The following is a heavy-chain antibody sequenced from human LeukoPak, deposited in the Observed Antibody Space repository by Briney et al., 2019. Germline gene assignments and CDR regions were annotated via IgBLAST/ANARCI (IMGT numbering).Heavy chain of an antibody. CDR2: ISGSGGST. V-gene: IGHV3-23*01. J-gene: IGHJ3*02. CDR1: GFTFSNYA. Sequence: QPGGSLRLSCAAAGFTFSNYAMNWVRQAPGKGLEGVSGISGSGGSTYYADSVKGRVTISRDNYKKTLYLKMNSLRAEDTAVYYCAKGPVVTFDIWGQGTMVTVSS. CDR3: AKGPVVTFDI. D-gene: IGHD2-15*01.